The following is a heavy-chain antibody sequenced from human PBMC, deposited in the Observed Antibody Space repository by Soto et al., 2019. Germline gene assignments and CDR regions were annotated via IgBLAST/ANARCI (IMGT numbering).Heavy chain of an antibody. D-gene: IGHD3-3*01. Sequence: GASVKVSCKASGYTFTSYGISWVRQAPGQGLEWMGWIGAYNGNTNYAQKLQGRVTMTTDTSTSTAYMELRSLRSDDTAVYYCARTRMGDFWSGYYTPYYYGMDVWGQGTTVTVSS. J-gene: IGHJ6*02. V-gene: IGHV1-18*04. CDR2: IGAYNGNT. CDR1: GYTFTSYG. CDR3: ARTRMGDFWSGYYTPYYYGMDV.